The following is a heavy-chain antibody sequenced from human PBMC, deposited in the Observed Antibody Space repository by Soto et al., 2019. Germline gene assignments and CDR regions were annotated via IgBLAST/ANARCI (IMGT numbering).Heavy chain of an antibody. CDR3: IWQQDFYYGRAV. D-gene: IGHD6-13*01. J-gene: IGHJ6*02. Sequence: EVQLVESGGGLVTPGVSLTLSCAASGFSFSPAWMNWVRQAPGKGLEWVGLIKSKGAGGTADYAAPVKGRFIISRDDSKNTTYLQMNSLKPEDTALYYFIWQQDFYYGRAVWGQGTTVTVPS. CDR2: IKSKGAGGTA. CDR1: GFSFSPAW. V-gene: IGHV3-15*07.